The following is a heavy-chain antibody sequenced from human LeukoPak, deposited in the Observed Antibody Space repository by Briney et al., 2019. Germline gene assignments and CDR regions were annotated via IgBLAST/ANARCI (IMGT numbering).Heavy chain of an antibody. D-gene: IGHD5-18*01. Sequence: GRSLRLSCAASGFTFSSYAMHWVRQAPGKGLEWVAVISYDGSNKYYADSVKGRFTISRDNSKNTLYLQMNSLRAEDTAVYYCARAGYSYGRFVFDWFDPLGQGTLVTVSS. CDR3: ARAGYSYGRFVFDWFDP. V-gene: IGHV3-30-3*01. J-gene: IGHJ5*02. CDR1: GFTFSSYA. CDR2: ISYDGSNK.